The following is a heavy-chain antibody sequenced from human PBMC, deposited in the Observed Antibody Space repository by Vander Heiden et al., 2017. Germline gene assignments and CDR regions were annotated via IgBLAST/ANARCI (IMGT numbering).Heavy chain of an antibody. CDR1: GFTFSSYS. CDR2: ISSSSSYI. Sequence: EVQLVESGGGLVKPGGSLRLSCAASGFTFSSYSMTWVRQAPGKGLEWVSSISSSSSYIYYADSVKGRFTISRDNAKNSLYLQMNSLRAEDTAVYYCARRGGSYSTFGYWGQGTLVTVSS. D-gene: IGHD1-26*01. CDR3: ARRGGSYSTFGY. V-gene: IGHV3-21*01. J-gene: IGHJ4*02.